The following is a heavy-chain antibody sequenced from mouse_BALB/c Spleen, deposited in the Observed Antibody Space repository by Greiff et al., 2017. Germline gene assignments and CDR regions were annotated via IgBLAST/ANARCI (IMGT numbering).Heavy chain of an antibody. V-gene: IGHV7-3*02. CDR3: TRERGNYGHFDY. J-gene: IGHJ2*01. Sequence: DVQLQESGGGLVQPGGSLRLSCATSGFTFTDYYMSWVRQPPGKALEWLGFIRNKANGYTTEYSASVKGRFTISRDNSQSILYLQMNTLRAEDSATYYCTRERGNYGHFDYWGQGTTLTVSS. CDR2: IRNKANGYTT. D-gene: IGHD2-1*01. CDR1: GFTFTDYY.